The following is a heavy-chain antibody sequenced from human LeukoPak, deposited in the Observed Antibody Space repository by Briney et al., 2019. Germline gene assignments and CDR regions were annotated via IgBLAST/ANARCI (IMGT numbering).Heavy chain of an antibody. CDR1: GFTFTSYS. J-gene: IGHJ4*02. CDR3: ARKAQYNGHYPLDY. D-gene: IGHD1-7*01. V-gene: IGHV3-23*01. CDR2: TSDRGDYT. Sequence: GGSLRLSCAASGFTFTSYSMSWVRQAPGKGLEWVSGTSDRGDYTYYADSVKGQFTISRDSSKDTLFLQMNSLTAKDTALYFCARKAQYNGHYPLDYWGQGTLVTVSS.